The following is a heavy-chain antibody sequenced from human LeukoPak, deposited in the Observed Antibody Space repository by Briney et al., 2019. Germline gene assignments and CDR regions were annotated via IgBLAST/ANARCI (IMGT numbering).Heavy chain of an antibody. CDR2: IKQDGSGK. CDR1: GFTLSSYW. V-gene: IGHV3-7*01. Sequence: PGGSLRLSCAASGFTLSSYWMSRVRQAPGKGLEWVANIKQDGSGKYYVDSVKGRFTISRDNAKNSLYLQMNSLRAEDTAVYYCARAPGGFRITSLDYWGQGTLVTVSS. J-gene: IGHJ4*02. D-gene: IGHD1-14*01. CDR3: ARAPGGFRITSLDY.